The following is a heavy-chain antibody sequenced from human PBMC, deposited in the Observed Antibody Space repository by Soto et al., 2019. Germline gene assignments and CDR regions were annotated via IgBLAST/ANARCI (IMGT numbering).Heavy chain of an antibody. CDR3: AREIHDFWSGSHDAFDI. D-gene: IGHD3-3*01. J-gene: IGHJ3*02. Sequence: PGGSLRLSCAASGFTFSDYYISWIRQAPGKGLEWVSYISSSGSTIYYADSVKGRFTISRDNAKNSLYLQMNSLRAEDTAVYYCAREIHDFWSGSHDAFDIWGQGTMVTVSS. CDR2: ISSSGSTI. V-gene: IGHV3-11*01. CDR1: GFTFSDYY.